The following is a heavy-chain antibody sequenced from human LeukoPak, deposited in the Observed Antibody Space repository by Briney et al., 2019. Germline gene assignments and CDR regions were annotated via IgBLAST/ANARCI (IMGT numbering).Heavy chain of an antibody. CDR2: INEDGGAK. Sequence: GESLKISCKGSGYPFTSYWIGWVRQAPGKGLGRVANINEDGGAKYYVDSVKGRFTISRDNAKNTVYLQMNSLRAEDTAVYYCAKVPPAPYSGYYYWLFDYWGQGTLVTVSS. CDR3: AKVPPAPYSGYYYWLFDY. V-gene: IGHV3-7*03. D-gene: IGHD3-22*01. CDR1: GYPFTSYW. J-gene: IGHJ4*02.